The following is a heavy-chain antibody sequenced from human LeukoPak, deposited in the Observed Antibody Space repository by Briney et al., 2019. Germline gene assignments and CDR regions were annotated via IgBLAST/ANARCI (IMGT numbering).Heavy chain of an antibody. CDR3: ARDPARRYYYDSSGYYGGNYMDV. CDR2: INPNSGGT. Sequence: ASVKVSCKASGYTFTGYYMHWVRQAPGQGLEWMGWINPNSGGTNYAQKFQGRVTMTRDTSISTAYMELSRLRSDDTAVYYCARDPARRYYYDSSGYYGGNYMDVWGKGTTVTVSS. D-gene: IGHD3-22*01. V-gene: IGHV1-2*02. J-gene: IGHJ6*03. CDR1: GYTFTGYY.